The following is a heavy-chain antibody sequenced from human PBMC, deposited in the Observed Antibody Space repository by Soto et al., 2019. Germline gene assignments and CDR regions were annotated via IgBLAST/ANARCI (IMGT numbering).Heavy chain of an antibody. J-gene: IGHJ4*02. CDR2: IWYDGSNK. CDR1: GFIFSTYG. Sequence: VQLVESGGGVVQPGRSLRLSCAASGFIFSTYGMHWVRQAPGKGLEWVAVIWYDGSNKYYADSVKGRLTVSRDNSKNTLYLQMNSLRAEDTAVYYCARDNSGTLAASGGLDYWGQGTLVTVSS. CDR3: ARDNSGTLAASGGLDY. D-gene: IGHD6-13*01. V-gene: IGHV3-33*01.